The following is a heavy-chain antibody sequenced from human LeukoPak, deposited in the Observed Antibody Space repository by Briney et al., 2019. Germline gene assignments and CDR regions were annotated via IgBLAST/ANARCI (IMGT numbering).Heavy chain of an antibody. D-gene: IGHD3-22*01. CDR2: ISYDGSNK. CDR3: AKTSSGYYGGGFDY. Sequence: PGGSLRLSCAASGFTFSSYAMSWVRQAPGKGLEWVAVISYDGSNKYYADSVKGRFTISRDNSKNTLYLQMNSLRAEDTAVYYCAKTSSGYYGGGFDYWGQGTLVTVSS. J-gene: IGHJ4*02. CDR1: GFTFSSYA. V-gene: IGHV3-30*18.